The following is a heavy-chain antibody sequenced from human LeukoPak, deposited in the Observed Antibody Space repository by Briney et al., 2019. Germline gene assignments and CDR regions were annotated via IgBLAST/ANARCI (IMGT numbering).Heavy chain of an antibody. CDR2: ISGTGGST. J-gene: IGHJ6*02. CDR3: AKDSPIGTYYHYNGMDV. D-gene: IGHD1-26*01. V-gene: IGHV3-23*01. CDR1: GFTFSNYA. Sequence: GGSLRLSCAAPGFTFSNYAMSWVRQAPGKGLEWVSVISGTGGSTYYADSAKGRFTISRDNSKNTVYLQMNSLRAEDTAVHYCAKDSPIGTYYHYNGMDVWGQGSTVIVSS.